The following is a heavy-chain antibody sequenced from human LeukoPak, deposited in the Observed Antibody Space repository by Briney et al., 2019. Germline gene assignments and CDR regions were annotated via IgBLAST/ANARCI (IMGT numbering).Heavy chain of an antibody. CDR2: ISYDGSNK. Sequence: GGSLRLSCAASGFTFSSYAMSWVRQAPGKGLEWVAVISYDGSNKYYADSVKGRFTISRDNSKNTLYLQMNSLRAEDTAVYYCAKVSWIAARQVNYYYGMDVWGQGTTVTVSS. V-gene: IGHV3-30-3*01. D-gene: IGHD6-6*01. CDR1: GFTFSSYA. CDR3: AKVSWIAARQVNYYYGMDV. J-gene: IGHJ6*02.